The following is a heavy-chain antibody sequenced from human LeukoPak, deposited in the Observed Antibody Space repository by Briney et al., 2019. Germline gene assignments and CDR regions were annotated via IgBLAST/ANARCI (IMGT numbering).Heavy chain of an antibody. D-gene: IGHD3-3*01. V-gene: IGHV4-39*07. CDR3: ARVREEDTIFGVVIMGWFDP. J-gene: IGHJ5*02. CDR1: GGSISSYY. CDR2: IYNSGST. Sequence: PSETLSLTCTVSGGSISSYYWGWIRQPPGKGLEWIGNIYNSGSTYYNPSLKSRVTISVDTSKNQFSLTLSSVTAADTAVYYCARVREEDTIFGVVIMGWFDPWGQGTLVTVSS.